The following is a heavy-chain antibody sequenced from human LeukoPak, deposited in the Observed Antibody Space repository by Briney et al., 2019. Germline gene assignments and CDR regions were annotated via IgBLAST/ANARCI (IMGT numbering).Heavy chain of an antibody. CDR2: IRYDGSNK. Sequence: PGGSLRLSCAASGFTFSSYGMHWVRQAPGKGLEWVAFIRYDGSNKYYADSVKGRFTISRDNSKNTLYLQMNSLRAEDTAVYYCAKVGSSWYRSYYYYYYMDVWGKGTTVTISS. D-gene: IGHD6-13*01. J-gene: IGHJ6*03. V-gene: IGHV3-30*02. CDR3: AKVGSSWYRSYYYYYYMDV. CDR1: GFTFSSYG.